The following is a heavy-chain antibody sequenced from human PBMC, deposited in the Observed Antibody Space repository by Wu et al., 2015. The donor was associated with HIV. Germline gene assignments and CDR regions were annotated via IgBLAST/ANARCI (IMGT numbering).Heavy chain of an antibody. CDR1: GYTFTAYY. CDR3: ARDLARETMIRDRPRYGLDV. CDR2: FIPIFGSA. D-gene: IGHD3-10*02. J-gene: IGHJ6*02. Sequence: QVQLVQSGAELRKSGASAKVSCTATGYTFTAYYVHWVRQAPGQGLEWMGGFIPIFGSANYAQKFQGRLTITTDESTATGYMELSSLRSEDTAVYYCARDLARETMIRDRPRYGLDVWGQGTAVTVSS. V-gene: IGHV1-69*01.